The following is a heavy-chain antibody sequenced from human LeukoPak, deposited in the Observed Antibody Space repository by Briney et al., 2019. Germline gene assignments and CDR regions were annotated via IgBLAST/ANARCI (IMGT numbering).Heavy chain of an antibody. CDR3: AGSLGAPREAFDY. CDR2: IYYSGST. D-gene: IGHD1-26*01. CDR1: GGSISSYY. Sequence: SETLSLTCTVSGGSISSYYWSWIRQPPGKGLEWIGYIYYSGSTNYNPSLKSRVTISVDTSKNQFSLKLSSVTAADTAVYYCAGSLGAPREAFDYSGQGTLVTVSS. J-gene: IGHJ4*02. V-gene: IGHV4-59*01.